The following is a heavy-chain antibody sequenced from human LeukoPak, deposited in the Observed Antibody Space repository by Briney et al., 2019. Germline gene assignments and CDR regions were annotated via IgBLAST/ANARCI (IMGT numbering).Heavy chain of an antibody. CDR3: AAVMIYSSGDFSFDY. V-gene: IGHV3-53*01. D-gene: IGHD6-19*01. CDR2: IYSRGST. J-gene: IGHJ4*02. Sequence: GGSLRLSCAASGFTVSSNYMSWVRQAPGKGLEGVSVIYSRGSTYYADSVKGRFTISRDNSKNTLYLQMNSLRAEDTAVYYCAAVMIYSSGDFSFDYWGQGTLVTVSS. CDR1: GFTVSSNY.